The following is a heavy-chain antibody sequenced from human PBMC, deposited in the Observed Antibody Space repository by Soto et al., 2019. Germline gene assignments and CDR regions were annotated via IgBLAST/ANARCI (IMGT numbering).Heavy chain of an antibody. V-gene: IGHV3-74*01. D-gene: IGHD6-19*01. J-gene: IGHJ6*02. CDR1: GFTFSSYW. CDR2: INSDGSST. Sequence: EVQLVESGGGLVQPGGSLRLSCAASGFTFSSYWMHWVRQAPGKGLVWVSRINSDGSSTSYADSVKGRFTISRDNAKNTLYLQMNSLRAEDTAVYYCASSAVELRDYYGMDVWGQGTTVTVSS. CDR3: ASSAVELRDYYGMDV.